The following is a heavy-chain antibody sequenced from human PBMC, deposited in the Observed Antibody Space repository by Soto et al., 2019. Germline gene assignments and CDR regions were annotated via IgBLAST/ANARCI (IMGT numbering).Heavy chain of an antibody. J-gene: IGHJ6*02. CDR3: ARAGRFGELLTLGYYYGMDV. CDR2: INPNSGGT. D-gene: IGHD3-10*01. V-gene: IGHV1-2*04. CDR1: GYTFTGYY. Sequence: ASVKVSCKASGYTFTGYYMHWVRQAPGQGLEWMGWINPNSGGTNYAQKLHGWVTMTRDTSISTAYMELSRLRSDDTAVYYCARAGRFGELLTLGYYYGMDVWGQGTTVTVSS.